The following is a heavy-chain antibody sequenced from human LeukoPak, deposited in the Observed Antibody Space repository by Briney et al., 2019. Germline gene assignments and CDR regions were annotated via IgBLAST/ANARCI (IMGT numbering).Heavy chain of an antibody. CDR1: GYSFTSYW. Sequence: GESLKISCKGSGYSFTSYWIGWVRQMPGKGLGWMGIIYPGDFDIRYSPSFQGQVTISADKSISTPYLQWSSLKASDTAMYCCARPTLDDHYYMDVWGKGTMVTVSS. J-gene: IGHJ6*03. CDR2: IYPGDFDI. V-gene: IGHV5-51*01. D-gene: IGHD2-2*03. CDR3: ARPTLDDHYYMDV.